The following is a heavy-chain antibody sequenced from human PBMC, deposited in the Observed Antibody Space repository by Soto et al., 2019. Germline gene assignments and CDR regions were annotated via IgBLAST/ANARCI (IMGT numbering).Heavy chain of an antibody. CDR3: ARVTYSGYDYSFDY. V-gene: IGHV4-61*01. D-gene: IGHD5-12*01. J-gene: IGHJ4*02. Sequence: PSETLSLTCTVSGGSVSSGSYYWSWIRQPPGKGLEWIGYIYYSGSTNYNPSLKSRVTISVDTSKNQFSLKLSSVTAADTAVYYCARVTYSGYDYSFDYWGQGTLVTAPQ. CDR2: IYYSGST. CDR1: GGSVSSGSYY.